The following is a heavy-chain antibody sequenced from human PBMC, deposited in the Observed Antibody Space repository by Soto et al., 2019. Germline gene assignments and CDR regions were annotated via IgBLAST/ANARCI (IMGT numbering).Heavy chain of an antibody. Sequence: QVQLQESGPGLVNPSQTLSLTCTVSGGSISSGSYYWTWVRQHPGKGLQWIGYIFFSGSTYYNPSRTSLVIMSLDTSKNQFSLKLSSVTAAYTAVYYCASTYCIGASCYLGHYYYMDVWGVGTTVTVSS. D-gene: IGHD2-2*01. CDR1: GGSISSGSYY. CDR3: ASTYCIGASCYLGHYYYMDV. J-gene: IGHJ6*03. CDR2: IFFSGST. V-gene: IGHV4-31*01.